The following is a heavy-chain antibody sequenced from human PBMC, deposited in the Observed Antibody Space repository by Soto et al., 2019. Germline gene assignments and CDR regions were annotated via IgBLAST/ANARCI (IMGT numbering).Heavy chain of an antibody. V-gene: IGHV3-11*01. CDR2: ISSSGSTI. J-gene: IGHJ6*03. D-gene: IGHD3-3*01. CDR3: ARVGVDFWSGYYPQDYYYYMDV. Sequence: GGSLRLSCAASGFTFSDYYMSWIRQAPGKGLEWVSYISSSGSTIYYADSVKGRFTISRDNAKNSLYLQMNSLRAEDMAVYYCARVGVDFWSGYYPQDYYYYMDVWGKGTTVTVSS. CDR1: GFTFSDYY.